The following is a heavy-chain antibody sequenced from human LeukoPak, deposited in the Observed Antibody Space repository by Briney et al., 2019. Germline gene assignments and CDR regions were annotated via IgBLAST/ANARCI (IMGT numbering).Heavy chain of an antibody. CDR2: MYYRGST. CDR3: ARGRGIPMVRGSTPYYFDY. J-gene: IGHJ4*02. CDR1: GGSISSYY. D-gene: IGHD3-10*01. Sequence: SETLSLTCTVSGGSISSYYWSWVRQPPGKGLEWVGYMYYRGSTYYNRYLKSRVTISVDTTRNQFSLKLSSVTAADTAVYYCARGRGIPMVRGSTPYYFDYWGQGTLVTVSS. V-gene: IGHV4-59*12.